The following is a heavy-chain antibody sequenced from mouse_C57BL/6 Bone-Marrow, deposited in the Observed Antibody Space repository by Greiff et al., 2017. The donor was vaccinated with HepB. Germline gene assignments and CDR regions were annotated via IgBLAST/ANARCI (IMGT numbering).Heavy chain of an antibody. CDR2: IYPSDSET. D-gene: IGHD2-2*01. CDR3: AREGMVTTPFAY. J-gene: IGHJ3*01. Sequence: VQLQQPGAELVRPGSSVKLSCKASGYTFTSYWMDWVKQRPGQGLEWIGNIYPSDSETHYNQKFKDKATLTVDKSSSTAYMQLSSLTSEDSAVYYCAREGMVTTPFAYWGQGTLVTVSA. CDR1: GYTFTSYW. V-gene: IGHV1-61*01.